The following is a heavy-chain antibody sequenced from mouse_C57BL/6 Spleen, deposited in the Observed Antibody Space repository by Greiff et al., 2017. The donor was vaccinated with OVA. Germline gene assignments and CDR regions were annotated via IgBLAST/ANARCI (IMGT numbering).Heavy chain of an antibody. CDR1: GYAFSSYW. V-gene: IGHV1-80*01. CDR3: AREGGSSGYDY. D-gene: IGHD3-2*02. CDR2: IYPGDGDT. J-gene: IGHJ2*01. Sequence: VQLHQSGAELVKPGASVKISCKASGYAFSSYWMNWVKQRPGKGLEWIGQIYPGDGDTNYNGKFKGKATLTADKSSSTAYMQLSSLTSEDSAVYFCAREGGSSGYDYWGQGTTLTVSS.